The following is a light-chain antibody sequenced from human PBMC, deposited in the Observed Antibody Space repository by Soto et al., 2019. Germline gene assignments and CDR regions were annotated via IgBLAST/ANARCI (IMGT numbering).Light chain of an antibody. Sequence: EIVMTQSPATLSVSPGERVTLSCRASQDIRSSLAWYLQKPGQAPRLLIYGASIRATGVPATFSGSGSGTEFTLSISSLQSEHLGVYYCQQDSSWPLTFGGGTKVEIK. J-gene: IGKJ4*01. CDR1: QDIRSS. CDR2: GAS. V-gene: IGKV3-15*01. CDR3: QQDSSWPLT.